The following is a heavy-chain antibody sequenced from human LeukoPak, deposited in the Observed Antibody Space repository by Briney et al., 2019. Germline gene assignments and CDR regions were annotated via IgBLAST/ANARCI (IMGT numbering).Heavy chain of an antibody. Sequence: GGSLRLSCAASGFTFSSYSMNWVRQAPGKGLEWVSYISSSSSTIYYADSVKGRFTISRDNAKNSLYLQMNSLRAEDTAVYYCARDNLQGGIAAAGTRRSNWYFDLWGRGTLVTVSS. CDR3: ARDNLQGGIAAAGTRRSNWYFDL. CDR1: GFTFSSYS. CDR2: ISSSSSTI. D-gene: IGHD6-13*01. V-gene: IGHV3-48*04. J-gene: IGHJ2*01.